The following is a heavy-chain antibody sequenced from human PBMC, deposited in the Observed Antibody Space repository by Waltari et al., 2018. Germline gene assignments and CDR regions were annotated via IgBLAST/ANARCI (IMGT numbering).Heavy chain of an antibody. V-gene: IGHV1-2*06. J-gene: IGHJ4*02. CDR1: GYTFIDYY. CDR3: SSANHAYTTDY. CDR2: STTNSGAT. D-gene: IGHD4-4*01. Sequence: QVQLVQSGAEVKKPGASVKVSCKTSGYTFIDYYIHWVRQAPGQGLEWVGRSTTNSGATNYAQNLQDRVTLTRDTSTSTAYMELISLRSDDTAIYSCSSANHAYTTDYWGQGTLVTVSS.